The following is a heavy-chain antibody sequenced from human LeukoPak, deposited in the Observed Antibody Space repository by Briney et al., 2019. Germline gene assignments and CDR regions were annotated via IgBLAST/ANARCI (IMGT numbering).Heavy chain of an antibody. Sequence: GESLKISCKGSGYSFTSYWIGWVRQMPGKGLECMGIIFPGDSDIRCSPSFQGRVTISADKSISTAYLQWGSLKASDTAMYYCARGDSSGYYTPFGYWGQGTLVTASS. J-gene: IGHJ4*02. D-gene: IGHD3-22*01. V-gene: IGHV5-51*01. CDR2: IFPGDSDI. CDR1: GYSFTSYW. CDR3: ARGDSSGYYTPFGY.